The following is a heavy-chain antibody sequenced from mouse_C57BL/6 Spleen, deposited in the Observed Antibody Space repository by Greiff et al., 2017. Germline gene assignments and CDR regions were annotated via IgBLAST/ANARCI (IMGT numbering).Heavy chain of an antibody. Sequence: QVQLKESGAELVMPGASVKLSCKASGYTFTSYWMHWVKQRPGQGLEWIGEIDPSDSYTNYNQKIKGKSTLTVDKSSSTAYMQLSSLTSEDSAVYYCARKGLRPYFDYWGQGTTLTVSS. D-gene: IGHD2-4*01. CDR1: GYTFTSYW. CDR3: ARKGLRPYFDY. V-gene: IGHV1-69*01. CDR2: IDPSDSYT. J-gene: IGHJ2*01.